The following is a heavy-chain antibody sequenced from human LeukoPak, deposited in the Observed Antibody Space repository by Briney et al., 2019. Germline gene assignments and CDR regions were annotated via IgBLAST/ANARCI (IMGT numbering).Heavy chain of an antibody. V-gene: IGHV4-59*01. CDR3: ARDRSHYYDSSGYLWYFDL. Sequence: SETLSLTCTVSGGSISSYYWSWIRQPPGKGLEWIGYIYYSGSTNYNPSLKSRVTISVDTSKNQFSLKLSSVTAADTAVYYCARDRSHYYDSSGYLWYFDLWGRGTLVTVSS. J-gene: IGHJ2*01. CDR1: GGSISSYY. CDR2: IYYSGST. D-gene: IGHD3-22*01.